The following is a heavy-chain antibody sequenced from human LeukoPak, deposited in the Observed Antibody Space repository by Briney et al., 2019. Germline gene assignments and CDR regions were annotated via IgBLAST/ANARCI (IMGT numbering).Heavy chain of an antibody. Sequence: PSEALSLTCTVSGGSISSYYWSWMRQPAGKGLEWIGRIYTSGSTNYNPSLKSRVTMSVDTSKNQFSLKLSSVTAADTAVYYCAREQWGYCSSTSCNYYYYMDVWGKGTTVTVSS. CDR1: GGSISSYY. D-gene: IGHD2-2*01. CDR2: IYTSGST. V-gene: IGHV4-4*07. CDR3: AREQWGYCSSTSCNYYYYMDV. J-gene: IGHJ6*03.